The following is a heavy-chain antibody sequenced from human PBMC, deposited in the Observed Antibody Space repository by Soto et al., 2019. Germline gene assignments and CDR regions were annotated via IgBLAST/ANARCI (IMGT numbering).Heavy chain of an antibody. D-gene: IGHD3-22*01. V-gene: IGHV3-48*01. CDR3: ARDQLYYNDISGRPLNAFDV. J-gene: IGHJ3*01. CDR1: GLTFRNYG. CDR2: IGIGSSTK. Sequence: GGSLRLSCAASGLTFRNYGMNWVRQAPGKGLEWVSYIGIGSSTKYYADSVKGRFTISRDNAKNSLYLQMNSLRAEDTAVYYCARDQLYYNDISGRPLNAFDVWGQGTMVTV.